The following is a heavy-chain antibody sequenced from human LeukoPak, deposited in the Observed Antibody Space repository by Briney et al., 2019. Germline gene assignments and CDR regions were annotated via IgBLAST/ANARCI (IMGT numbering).Heavy chain of an antibody. Sequence: GGSLRLSCAASGFTFSSYSMNWVRQAPGKGLEWVSSISSSSSYIYYADSVKGRFTISRDNAKNSLYLQMNSLRAEDTAVYYCARDLWPFYYDSSGSYYFDYWGQGTLVTVSS. V-gene: IGHV3-21*01. D-gene: IGHD3-22*01. CDR3: ARDLWPFYYDSSGSYYFDY. CDR1: GFTFSSYS. CDR2: ISSSSSYI. J-gene: IGHJ4*02.